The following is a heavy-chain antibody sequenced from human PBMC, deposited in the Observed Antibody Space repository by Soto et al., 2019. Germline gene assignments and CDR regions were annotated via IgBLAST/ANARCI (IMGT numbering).Heavy chain of an antibody. Sequence: EVQLVESGGGLVQPGGSLRLSCAASGFTVSSNYMSWVRQAPGKGLEWVSVIYSGGSTYDADSVKGRFTISRHNSKNTVYLQMSSLRAEATAVYGCARAKACYDLHFDSWGQGTLVTVSS. J-gene: IGHJ4*02. V-gene: IGHV3-53*04. D-gene: IGHD5-12*01. CDR2: IYSGGST. CDR3: ARAKACYDLHFDS. CDR1: GFTVSSNY.